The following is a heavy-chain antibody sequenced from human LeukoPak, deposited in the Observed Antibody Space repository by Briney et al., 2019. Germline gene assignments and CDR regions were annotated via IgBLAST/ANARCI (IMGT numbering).Heavy chain of an antibody. CDR3: AKDRGEMATIIDY. J-gene: IGHJ4*02. CDR1: GFTFSSYE. CDR2: ISSSRSTI. V-gene: IGHV3-48*03. D-gene: IGHD5-24*01. Sequence: PGGSLRLSCAASGFTFSSYEMNWVRQAPGKGLEWVSYISSSRSTIFYADSVKGRFTIYRDNHKNTLYLQMNSLTDEDVDVYYCAKDRGEMATIIDYWGQGTLVTVSS.